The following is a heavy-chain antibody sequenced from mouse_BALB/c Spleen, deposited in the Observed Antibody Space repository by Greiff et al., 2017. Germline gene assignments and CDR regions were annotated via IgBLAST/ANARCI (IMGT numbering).Heavy chain of an antibody. CDR1: GFNIKDTY. CDR3: ARGITTATTWFAY. D-gene: IGHD1-2*01. CDR2: IDPANGNT. Sequence: EVKLQESGAELVKPGASVKLSCTASGFNIKDTYMHWVKQRPEQGLEWIGRIDPANGNTKYDPKFQGKATITADTSSNTAYLQLSSLTSEDTAVYYCARGITTATTWFAYWGQGTLVTVSA. V-gene: IGHV14-3*02. J-gene: IGHJ3*01.